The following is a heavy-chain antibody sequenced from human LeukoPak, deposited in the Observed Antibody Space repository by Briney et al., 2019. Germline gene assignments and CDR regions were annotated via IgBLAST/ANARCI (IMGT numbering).Heavy chain of an antibody. D-gene: IGHD3-10*02. CDR2: IYSGGAT. Sequence: GGSLRLSCAAFGFTVSSSYMSWVRQAPGKGLEWVSVIYSGGATHYADSVKGRFTISRDNSKNTLYPQMNSLRAEDTAMYYCAKCSAGYYNDAFDIWGRGTMVTVSS. CDR1: GFTVSSSY. V-gene: IGHV3-53*01. J-gene: IGHJ3*02. CDR3: AKCSAGYYNDAFDI.